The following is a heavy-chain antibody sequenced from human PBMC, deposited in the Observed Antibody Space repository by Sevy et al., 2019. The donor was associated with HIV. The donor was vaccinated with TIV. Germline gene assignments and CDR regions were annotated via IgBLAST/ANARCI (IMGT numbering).Heavy chain of an antibody. CDR3: ERGVYYYDSSAFIAFDI. Sequence: GGSLRLSCAASGFTFSSYWMNWVRQAPGKGLEWVANIKQDGSEKYYVDSVKGRFTISRDKAKNSLYLQMNSLRAEDTAVYYCERGVYYYDSSAFIAFDIWGRGTMVTVSS. D-gene: IGHD3-22*01. J-gene: IGHJ3*02. CDR1: GFTFSSYW. CDR2: IKQDGSEK. V-gene: IGHV3-7*01.